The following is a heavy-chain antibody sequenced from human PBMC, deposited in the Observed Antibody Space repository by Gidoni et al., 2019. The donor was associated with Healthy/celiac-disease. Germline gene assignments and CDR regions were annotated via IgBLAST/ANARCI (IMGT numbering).Heavy chain of an antibody. Sequence: EVQLVESGGGLVKPGGSLRLYCAASGFTFSSYSMNWVRQAPGKGLEWVSSISSSSSYIYYADSVKGRFTISRDNAKNSLYLQMNSLRAEDTAVYYCARDGCSGGSCYPSIFDYWGQGTLVTVSS. J-gene: IGHJ4*02. V-gene: IGHV3-21*01. CDR3: ARDGCSGGSCYPSIFDY. CDR2: ISSSSSYI. D-gene: IGHD2-15*01. CDR1: GFTFSSYS.